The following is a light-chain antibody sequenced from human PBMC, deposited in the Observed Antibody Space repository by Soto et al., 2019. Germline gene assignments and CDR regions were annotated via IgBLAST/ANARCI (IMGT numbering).Light chain of an antibody. J-gene: IGLJ1*01. CDR2: ETS. Sequence: QSVLTQPASGSGPPDKWATISSTGTSGDFGSYKFVSWYQHHPGTVPKVIIYETSKRSSGVSDRFSGSKSGNTASLTISGLQAEDEADYYCFSFTSTNTHVFGSGTKVTVL. CDR3: FSFTSTNTHV. V-gene: IGLV2-23*01. CDR1: SGDFGSYKF.